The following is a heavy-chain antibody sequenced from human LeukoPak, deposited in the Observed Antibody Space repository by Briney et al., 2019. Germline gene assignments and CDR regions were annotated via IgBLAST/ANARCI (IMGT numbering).Heavy chain of an antibody. J-gene: IGHJ4*02. CDR2: ISSGSSTI. D-gene: IGHD3-10*01. Sequence: YPGGSLSLSCEASGFIFSTYSMHWVRQAPGKGLEWVSFISSGSSTIYDADSVKGRFTISRDNAKNSLYLQMNSLRAEDTAVYYCARDMNMVRGVKGGWYYFDYWGQGTLVTVSS. V-gene: IGHV3-48*04. CDR1: GFIFSTYS. CDR3: ARDMNMVRGVKGGWYYFDY.